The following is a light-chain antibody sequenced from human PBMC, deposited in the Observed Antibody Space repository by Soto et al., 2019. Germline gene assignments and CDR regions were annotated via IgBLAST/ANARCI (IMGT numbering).Light chain of an antibody. CDR3: SSYTSSSTLYV. CDR1: SSDVGGYNY. J-gene: IGLJ1*01. CDR2: DVS. Sequence: QSALTKPASVSGSPGQSITISCTGTSSDVGGYNYVSWYQQHPGKAPKLMIYDVSIRPSGVSNRFSGSKSGNTASLTISGLQAEDEADYCCSSYTSSSTLYVFGTGTKLTVL. V-gene: IGLV2-14*01.